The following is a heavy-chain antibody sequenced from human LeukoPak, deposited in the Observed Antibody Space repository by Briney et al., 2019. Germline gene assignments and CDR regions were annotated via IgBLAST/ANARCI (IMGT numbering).Heavy chain of an antibody. CDR2: ISGSGGSI. J-gene: IGHJ5*02. CDR3: ARGRYYDTSAYNYFDP. D-gene: IGHD3-22*01. CDR1: GFSFITYS. V-gene: IGHV3-48*01. Sequence: GGSLGLSCAASGFSFITYSMNWIRQAPGKGLEWISYISGSGGSIFTADSVRGRFTISRDNGNNSLFLQMNTLRAEDTAVYYCARGRYYDTSAYNYFDPWGQGTLVTVSS.